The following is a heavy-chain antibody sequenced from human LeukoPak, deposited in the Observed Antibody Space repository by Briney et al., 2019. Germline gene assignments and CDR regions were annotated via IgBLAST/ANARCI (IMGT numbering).Heavy chain of an antibody. J-gene: IGHJ5*02. V-gene: IGHV4-61*02. CDR3: ARGNGGPYNWFDP. D-gene: IGHD3-16*01. CDR1: GVSTTSGDYH. CDR2: VYTSGTT. Sequence: PSETLSLTCTVSGVSTTSGDYHWTWIRQPAGKGLEWIGRVYTSGTTNYNPSLSSRVTVSVDTSKNQFFLNLTSVTAADTAVYFCARGNGGPYNWFDPWGQGTLVTVSS.